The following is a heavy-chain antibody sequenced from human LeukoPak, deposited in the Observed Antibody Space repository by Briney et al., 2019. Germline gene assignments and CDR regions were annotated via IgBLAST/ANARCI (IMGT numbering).Heavy chain of an antibody. CDR2: IYYSGST. J-gene: IGHJ4*02. CDR1: GGSISSYY. D-gene: IGHD6-19*01. Sequence: SETLSLTCTVSGGSISSYYWSWIRQPPGKGLEWIGFIYYSGSTNYNPSLKSRVTISVDTSKNQFSLKLSSVTAADTAVYYCARTIYSSGWTYYFDYWGQGTLVTVSS. V-gene: IGHV4-59*01. CDR3: ARTIYSSGWTYYFDY.